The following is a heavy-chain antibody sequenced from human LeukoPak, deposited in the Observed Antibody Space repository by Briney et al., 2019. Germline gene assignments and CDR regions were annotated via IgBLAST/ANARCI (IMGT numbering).Heavy chain of an antibody. J-gene: IGHJ4*02. D-gene: IGHD6-19*01. CDR3: ARDLDGIAVAGTNGLGFFDY. Sequence: ASVKVSCKASGYTFTNYYMHWVRQAPGQGLEWMGIINPSGGSTSYAQKLQGRVTMTRDTSTSTVYMELSSLRSEDTAVYYCARDLDGIAVAGTNGLGFFDYWGQGTLVTVSS. CDR1: GYTFTNYY. CDR2: INPSGGST. V-gene: IGHV1-46*03.